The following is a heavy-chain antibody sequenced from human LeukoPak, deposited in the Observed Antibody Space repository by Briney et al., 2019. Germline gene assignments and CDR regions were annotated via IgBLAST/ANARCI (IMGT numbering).Heavy chain of an antibody. CDR3: ARDPSNTSRWYAFLDS. CDR1: GYTFTGYY. D-gene: IGHD6-19*01. Sequence: ASVKVSCKASGYTFTGYYMHWVRQAPGQGLEWMGWISTYNGDTKYAQKTQGRVTMTTDGSTSTAYLEMRSLRYDDTAVYHCARDPSNTSRWYAFLDSWGQGTLVTVSS. CDR2: ISTYNGDT. V-gene: IGHV1-18*04. J-gene: IGHJ4*02.